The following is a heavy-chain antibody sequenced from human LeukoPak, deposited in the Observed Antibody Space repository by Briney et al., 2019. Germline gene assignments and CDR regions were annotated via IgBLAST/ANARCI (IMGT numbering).Heavy chain of an antibody. V-gene: IGHV1-18*01. D-gene: IGHD3-3*01. CDR1: GYTFTSYG. CDR2: ISAYNGNT. Sequence: ASVKVSCKASGYTFTSYGISWVRQAPGQGLEWMGWISAYNGNTNYAQKLQGRVTMTTDTSTSTAYMELRSLRSDDTAVYYCARDYERGYYDFWSGYPQYYFDYWGQGTLVTVSS. J-gene: IGHJ4*02. CDR3: ARDYERGYYDFWSGYPQYYFDY.